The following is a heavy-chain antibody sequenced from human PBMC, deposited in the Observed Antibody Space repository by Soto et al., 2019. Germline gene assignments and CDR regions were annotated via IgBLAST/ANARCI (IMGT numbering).Heavy chain of an antibody. CDR3: ARDRSTKLVIPNY. V-gene: IGHV1-2*02. CDR2: INPNSGGT. Sequence: ASVKVSCKASGYTFTGYYMHWVRQAPGQGLEWMGWINPNSGGTNYAQKFQGRVTMTRDTSISTAYMELSRLRSDDTAVYYCARDRSTKLVIPNYLGQGTLVTVSS. CDR1: GYTFTGYY. D-gene: IGHD2-21*01. J-gene: IGHJ4*02.